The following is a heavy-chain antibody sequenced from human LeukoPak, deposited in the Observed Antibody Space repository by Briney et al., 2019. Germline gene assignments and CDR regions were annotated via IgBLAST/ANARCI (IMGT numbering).Heavy chain of an antibody. D-gene: IGHD6-19*01. J-gene: IGHJ3*02. CDR3: ARSWPSGWAQGDAFDI. V-gene: IGHV6-1*01. CDR2: TYYRSKWYN. Sequence: SQTLSLTCAISGDSVSSNSAAWNWIRQSPSRGLEWLGRTYYRSKWYNDYAVSVKSRITINPDTSKNQFSLQLNSVTPEDTAVYYCARSWPSGWAQGDAFDIWGQGTMVTVSS. CDR1: GDSVSSNSAA.